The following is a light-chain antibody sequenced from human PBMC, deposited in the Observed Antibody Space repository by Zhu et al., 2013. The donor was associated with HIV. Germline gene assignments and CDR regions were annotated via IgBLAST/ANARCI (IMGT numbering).Light chain of an antibody. V-gene: IGKV3-20*01. Sequence: EIVLTQSPGTLSLSPGERATLSCRASQSVTSNYLAWYQQKPGQAPRLLIYGASARAAGTPDRFSGSGSGTDFVLTIVRLEPADSALYICQQYGASPYTFGRGTKVE. CDR1: QSVTSNY. CDR3: QQYGASPYT. J-gene: IGKJ2*01. CDR2: GAS.